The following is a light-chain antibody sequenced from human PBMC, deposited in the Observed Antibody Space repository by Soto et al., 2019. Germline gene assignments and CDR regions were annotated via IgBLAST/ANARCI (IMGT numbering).Light chain of an antibody. CDR3: QQYHSLPQT. Sequence: DIQMTQSPSSLSASVGDRVTITCQASQDISKYLNWYQQRPGKAPTLLIYDATNLETGVPSRFSGRRSGTDFSLTITSLQPEDIATYFCQQYHSLPQTFGGGTKVELK. CDR2: DAT. V-gene: IGKV1-33*01. CDR1: QDISKY. J-gene: IGKJ4*01.